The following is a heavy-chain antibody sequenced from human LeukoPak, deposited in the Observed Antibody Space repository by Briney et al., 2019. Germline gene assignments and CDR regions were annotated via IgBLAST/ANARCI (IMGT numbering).Heavy chain of an antibody. J-gene: IGHJ6*02. CDR2: IIPSLEIV. Sequence: GASVNVSCKASGGSFRNYAINWVRQAPGQGLEWMGRIIPSLEIVNYPRKFQGRVTITADTSTNTAYMDLSSLKADDTAVFYCAKVLWFGEAYYHYGMDVWGQGTTVSVTS. CDR3: AKVLWFGEAYYHYGMDV. V-gene: IGHV1-69*04. CDR1: GGSFRNYA. D-gene: IGHD3-10*01.